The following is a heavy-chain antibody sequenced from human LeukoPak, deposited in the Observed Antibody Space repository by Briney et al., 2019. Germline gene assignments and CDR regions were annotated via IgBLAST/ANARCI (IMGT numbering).Heavy chain of an antibody. CDR3: ARLLIYCSSTSCHFDY. J-gene: IGHJ4*02. D-gene: IGHD2-2*01. CDR1: GGSISSYY. V-gene: IGHV4-39*01. Sequence: PSETLSLTCTVSGGSISSYYWGWIRQPPGKGLEWIGSIYYSGITHYNPSLKSRVTIPVETSNNQFSLKLSSVTAADTAMYYCARLLIYCSSTSCHFDYWGQGTLVTVSS. CDR2: IYYSGIT.